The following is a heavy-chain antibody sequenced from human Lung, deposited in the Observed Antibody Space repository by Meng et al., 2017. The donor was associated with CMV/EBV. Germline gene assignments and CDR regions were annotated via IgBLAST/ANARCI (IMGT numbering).Heavy chain of an antibody. D-gene: IGHD1-14*01. CDR2: IKSKTDGGTT. J-gene: IGHJ4*02. V-gene: IGHV3-15*01. CDR3: VRSYNNNWHTFDF. Sequence: GGSLRLXCAASGFTFSDARMNWVRQAPGKGLEWVGRIKSKTDGGTTDYAASVKGRFTISRDNSKNTVYLQMNSLRAEDTATFYCVRSYNNNWHTFDFWGQGTVVXVSS. CDR1: GFTFSDAR.